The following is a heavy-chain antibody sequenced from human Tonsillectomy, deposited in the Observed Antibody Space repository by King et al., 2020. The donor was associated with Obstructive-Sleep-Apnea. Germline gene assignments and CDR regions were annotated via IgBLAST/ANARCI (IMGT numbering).Heavy chain of an antibody. CDR1: GFTFSDYY. V-gene: IGHV3-11*06. D-gene: IGHD2-2*01. J-gene: IGHJ6*02. CDR3: ARDRPRSLGYCSSTSCPGGYYGMDV. Sequence: QLVQSGGGLVKPGGSLRLSCAASGFTFSDYYMSWIRQAPGKGLEWVSYISSSSSYTNYADSVKGRFTIARDKAKNSLYLQMNRLRAEDTAVYYCARDRPRSLGYCSSTSCPGGYYGMDVWGQGTTVTVSS. CDR2: ISSSSSYT.